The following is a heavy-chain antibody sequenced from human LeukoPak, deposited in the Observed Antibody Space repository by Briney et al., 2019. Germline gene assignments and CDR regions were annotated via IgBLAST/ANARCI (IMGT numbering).Heavy chain of an antibody. Sequence: ASVKVSCKASGYTFTAYYMHWVRQAPGQGLEWMGWINPNSGGTNYAQKFQGRVTMTRDTSISTAYMELSRLRSDDTAVYYCARVRGGKSAAGPNYYYYYMDVWGKGTTVTVSS. CDR2: INPNSGGT. J-gene: IGHJ6*03. CDR1: GYTFTAYY. V-gene: IGHV1-2*02. CDR3: ARVRGGKSAAGPNYYYYYMDV. D-gene: IGHD6-13*01.